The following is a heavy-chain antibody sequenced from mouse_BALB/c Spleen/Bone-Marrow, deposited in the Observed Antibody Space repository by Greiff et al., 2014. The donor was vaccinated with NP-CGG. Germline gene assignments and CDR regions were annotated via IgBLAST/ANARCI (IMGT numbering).Heavy chain of an antibody. CDR1: GYTFTDYY. D-gene: IGHD1-2*01. CDR3: ARGDHYYGYVLAY. J-gene: IGHJ3*01. V-gene: IGHV1-19*01. CDR2: VNPYNGGT. Sequence: EVQLQQSGPELVKPGASVKMSCKASGYTFTDYYMDWVKQSHGESFEWIGRVNPYNGGTSYNQKFKGKATLTVDKSSSTAYMELNSLTSEDSAVYYCARGDHYYGYVLAYWGQGTLVTVSA.